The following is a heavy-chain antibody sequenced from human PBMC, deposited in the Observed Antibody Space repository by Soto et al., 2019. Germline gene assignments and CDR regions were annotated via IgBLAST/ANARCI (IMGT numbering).Heavy chain of an antibody. V-gene: IGHV3-21*04. CDR2: ISSTTNYI. Sequence: GGSLRLSCAASGFTFTRYSMNWVRQAPGKGLEWVSSISSTTNYIYYGDSMKGRFTISRDNAKSSLYLEMNSLRASDTAMYYCARVGPLEWEYYFDYWGQGTPVTVSS. D-gene: IGHD3-3*01. CDR3: ARVGPLEWEYYFDY. J-gene: IGHJ4*02. CDR1: GFTFTRYS.